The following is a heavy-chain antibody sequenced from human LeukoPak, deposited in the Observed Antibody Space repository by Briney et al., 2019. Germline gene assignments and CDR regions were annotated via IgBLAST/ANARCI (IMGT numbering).Heavy chain of an antibody. CDR3: ARHPQGPFDY. CDR1: GGSISSSSYY. V-gene: IGHV4-39*01. CDR2: IYYSGST. Sequence: PSETLSLTCTVSGGSISSSSYYWGWLRQPPGKGLEWIGSIYYSGSTYYNPSLKSRVTISVDTSKNQFSLKLSSVTAADTAVYYCARHPQGPFDYWGQGTLVTVSS. J-gene: IGHJ4*02.